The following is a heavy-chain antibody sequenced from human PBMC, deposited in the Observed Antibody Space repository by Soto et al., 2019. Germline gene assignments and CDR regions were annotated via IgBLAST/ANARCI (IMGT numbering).Heavy chain of an antibody. CDR3: ARGSVSSGYYALDY. CDR2: IWYDGSNK. Sequence: QVQLVESGGGVVQPGRSLRLSCAASGFTFSSYGMHWVRQAPGKGLEWVAVIWYDGSNKYYADSVKGRFTISRDNSKNTLYLQMNSLRAEDTAVYYCARGSVSSGYYALDYWGQGTLVTVSS. J-gene: IGHJ4*02. D-gene: IGHD3-22*01. V-gene: IGHV3-33*01. CDR1: GFTFSSYG.